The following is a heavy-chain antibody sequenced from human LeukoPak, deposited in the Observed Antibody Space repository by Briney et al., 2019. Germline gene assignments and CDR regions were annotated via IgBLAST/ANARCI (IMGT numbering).Heavy chain of an antibody. V-gene: IGHV1-58*02. CDR2: IVVGSGNT. CDR3: AAESAGFSALDI. J-gene: IGHJ3*02. Sequence: ASVKVSCKASGFTFTSSAMQWVRQARGQRLEWIGWIVVGSGNTNYAQKFQERVTITRDMSTSTAYMELSSLRSEDTAVYYCAAESAGFSALDIWGQGTMVTVSS. CDR1: GFTFTSSA.